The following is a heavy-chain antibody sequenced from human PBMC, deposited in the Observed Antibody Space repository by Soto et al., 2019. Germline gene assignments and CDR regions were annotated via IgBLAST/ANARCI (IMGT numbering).Heavy chain of an antibody. CDR3: ARYSPGGTHYGMDV. V-gene: IGHV1-69*06. J-gene: IGHJ6*02. CDR2: IIPIFGTA. D-gene: IGHD3-16*01. CDR1: GGTFSRYS. Sequence: GASVKVSCKASGGTFSRYSISWVRQAPGQGLEWMGGIIPIFGTANYAQKFQGRVTITADKSTSTAYMELSSLRSEDTAVYYCARYSPGGTHYGMDVWGQGTTVTVSS.